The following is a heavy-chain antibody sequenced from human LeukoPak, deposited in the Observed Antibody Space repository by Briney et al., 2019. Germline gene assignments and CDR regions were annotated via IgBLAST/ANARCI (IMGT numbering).Heavy chain of an antibody. CDR3: AKGAAERITIFGVVPSPFDY. J-gene: IGHJ4*02. D-gene: IGHD3-3*01. CDR2: IYGDGST. Sequence: GGSLRLSCAASGLIVSSNYMSWVRQAPGKGLEWVSIIYGDGSTYYADSMKGRFTISRDNSKNTLYLQMNSLRAEDTAVYYCAKGAAERITIFGVVPSPFDYWGQGTLVTVSS. V-gene: IGHV3-53*01. CDR1: GLIVSSNY.